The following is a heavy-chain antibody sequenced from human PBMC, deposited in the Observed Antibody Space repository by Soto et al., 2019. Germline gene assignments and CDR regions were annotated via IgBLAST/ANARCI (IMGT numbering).Heavy chain of an antibody. Sequence: SETLSLTCAVSGGSIISSNWWSWVRQPPGKGLEWIGEIYHSGSTNYNPSLKSRVTISVDKSKNQFSLKLSSVTAADTAVYYCARARDSSGYYHGYFDYWGQGTLVTVS. D-gene: IGHD3-22*01. J-gene: IGHJ4*02. CDR1: GGSIISSNW. V-gene: IGHV4-4*02. CDR2: IYHSGST. CDR3: ARARDSSGYYHGYFDY.